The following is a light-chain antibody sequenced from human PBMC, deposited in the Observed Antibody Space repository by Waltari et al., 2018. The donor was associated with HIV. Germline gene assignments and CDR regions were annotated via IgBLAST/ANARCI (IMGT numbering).Light chain of an antibody. CDR1: QGISNF. J-gene: IGKJ4*01. CDR2: AAS. CDR3: QSHHSVPLT. Sequence: DIQMTQSPSSLSSSVGGRVTITCRASQGISNFLAWYQQKPGKVPKLLIYAASTLQSGVPSRFSGSESGTIFTLTITSLQPEDVATYYCQSHHSVPLTFGGGTKVEIK. V-gene: IGKV1-27*01.